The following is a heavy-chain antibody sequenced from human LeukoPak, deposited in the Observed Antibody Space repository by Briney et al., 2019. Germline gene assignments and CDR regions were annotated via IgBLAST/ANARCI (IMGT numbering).Heavy chain of an antibody. CDR1: GITFSSYS. Sequence: GGSLRLSCAASGITFSSYSMNWVRQAPGVGLEWVSAISPAGDSTTDADSVKGRFTISRDNSKSTLYLQMNGLTAEDTALYYCARRLVTAGITDFFDSWGQGTLVSVSS. D-gene: IGHD2-2*01. CDR2: ISPAGDST. V-gene: IGHV3-23*01. J-gene: IGHJ4*02. CDR3: ARRLVTAGITDFFDS.